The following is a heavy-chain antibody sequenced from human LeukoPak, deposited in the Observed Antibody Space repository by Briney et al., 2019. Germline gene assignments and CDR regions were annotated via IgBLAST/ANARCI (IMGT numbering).Heavy chain of an antibody. V-gene: IGHV3-7*05. Sequence: GGSLRLSCAASGFTFSSYWMTWVRQAPGKGLEWVANIRQDGDEKHYMDSVKGRFTISRDNAKNSLYLQMNSLRAEDSAVYYCARDSSPVNDGTYYDAFDMWGQGTMVTVSS. CDR2: IRQDGDEK. J-gene: IGHJ3*02. CDR1: GFTFSSYW. D-gene: IGHD1-26*01. CDR3: ARDSSPVNDGTYYDAFDM.